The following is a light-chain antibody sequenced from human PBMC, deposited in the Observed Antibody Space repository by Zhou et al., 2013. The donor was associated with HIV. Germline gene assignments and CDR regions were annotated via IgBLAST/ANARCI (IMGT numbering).Light chain of an antibody. V-gene: IGKV1-12*01. CDR1: QGIGSW. Sequence: DIQMTQSPSSVSASVGDRVTISCRASQGIGSWLAWFQQKPGKAPKLLIFAASSLQSGVPSRFSGSGSGTEFTLVVSSLHPDDAATYFCQQYNAYPLTFGPGTKVEIK. CDR2: AAS. CDR3: QQYNAYPLT. J-gene: IGKJ3*01.